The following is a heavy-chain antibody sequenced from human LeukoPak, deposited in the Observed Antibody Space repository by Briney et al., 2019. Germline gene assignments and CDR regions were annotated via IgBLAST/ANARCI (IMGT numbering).Heavy chain of an antibody. Sequence: SVKVSCKASGGTLSSYAISWVRQAPGQGLEWMGGIIPIFGTANYAQKFQGRVTITTDESTSTAYMELSSLRSEDTAVYYCARDRRCYSSGWYGIDYWGQGTLVTVSS. CDR3: ARDRRCYSSGWYGIDY. CDR1: GGTLSSYA. J-gene: IGHJ4*02. D-gene: IGHD6-19*01. V-gene: IGHV1-69*05. CDR2: IIPIFGTA.